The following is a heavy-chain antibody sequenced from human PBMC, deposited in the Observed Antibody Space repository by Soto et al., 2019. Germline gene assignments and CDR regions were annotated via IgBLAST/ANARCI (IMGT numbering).Heavy chain of an antibody. D-gene: IGHD6-25*01. Sequence: GGSLRLSCTASGFTYSIYAMAWVRQAPGKGLEWVSAISGSGGETYYADSVKGRVTISRDNSKNTVYLQMTNLRAEDTAVYYCAKEIAVAGATPPEYWGQGTLVTVSS. CDR3: AKEIAVAGATPPEY. V-gene: IGHV3-23*01. J-gene: IGHJ4*02. CDR2: ISGSGGET. CDR1: GFTYSIYA.